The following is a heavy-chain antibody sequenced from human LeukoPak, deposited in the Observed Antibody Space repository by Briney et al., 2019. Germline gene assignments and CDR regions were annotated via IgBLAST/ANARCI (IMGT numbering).Heavy chain of an antibody. Sequence: PSETLSLTCTVSGGSVSSGSYYWSWIRQPPGKGLEWIGYIDYSGSTNYNPSLESRVTISVDTSKNQFSLKLTSVTAADTAVYYCASQPHTVTTFNYWGQGTPVTVSS. V-gene: IGHV4-61*01. CDR2: IDYSGST. CDR3: ASQPHTVTTFNY. CDR1: GGSVSSGSYY. D-gene: IGHD4-17*01. J-gene: IGHJ4*02.